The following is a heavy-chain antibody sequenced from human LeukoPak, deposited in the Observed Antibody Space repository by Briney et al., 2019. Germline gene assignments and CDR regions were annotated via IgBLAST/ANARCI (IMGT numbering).Heavy chain of an antibody. V-gene: IGHV5-51*01. CDR2: IYPGDSDT. CDR3: ARSHPQYYWLPELAY. J-gene: IGHJ4*02. D-gene: IGHD3-16*01. CDR1: GDSFTSYW. Sequence: GESLKISCKGSGDSFTSYWFGWVRQMPGKGLEWMGIIYPGDSDTRYSPSFQGQVTISADRSISTTYLQWSSLKASDTAMYYCARSHPQYYWLPELAYWGQGTLVTVSS.